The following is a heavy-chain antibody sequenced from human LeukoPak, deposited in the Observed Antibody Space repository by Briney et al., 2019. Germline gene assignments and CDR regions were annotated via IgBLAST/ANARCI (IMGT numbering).Heavy chain of an antibody. V-gene: IGHV3-30-3*02. D-gene: IGHD6-19*01. CDR3: AKSPWYSSAWYRGGLDV. CDR2: ISYDGSNK. CDR1: GFSFSSSA. J-gene: IGHJ6*02. Sequence: GGSLRLSCAASGFSFSSSAMHWVRQAPGKGLEWVAIISYDGSNKHYENSVKGRFTTSRDNSKNTLFLQMNSLKAEDTAIYFCAKSPWYSSAWYRGGLDVWGQGATVTVAS.